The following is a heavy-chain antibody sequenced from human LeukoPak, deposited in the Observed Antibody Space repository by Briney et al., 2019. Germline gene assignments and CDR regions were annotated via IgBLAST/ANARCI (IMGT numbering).Heavy chain of an antibody. D-gene: IGHD6-13*01. V-gene: IGHV4-34*01. CDR2: INHSGST. CDR1: GGSFSGYY. Sequence: PSETLSLTCAVYGGSFSGYYWSWIRQPPGKGLEWIGEINHSGSTNYNPSLKSRVTISVDTSKNQFSLKLSSVTAADTAVYYCARGWYRQQLTPTKSYYFDYWGQGTLVTVSS. J-gene: IGHJ4*02. CDR3: ARGWYRQQLTPTKSYYFDY.